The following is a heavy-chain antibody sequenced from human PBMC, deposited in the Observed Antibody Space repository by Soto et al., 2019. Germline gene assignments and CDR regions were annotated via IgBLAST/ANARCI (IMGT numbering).Heavy chain of an antibody. CDR1: GFTFSASA. Sequence: GGSLRLSCAASGFTFSASAMHWVRQASGKGLEWVGRIKSKANNYAIAYAESVKGRFAISRDDSKNTTYLQISSLRTEDTAVYYCAKDPLSPYYAAWAFDIWGQGTMVTVSS. D-gene: IGHD1-26*01. CDR2: IKSKANNYAI. V-gene: IGHV3-73*01. J-gene: IGHJ3*02. CDR3: AKDPLSPYYAAWAFDI.